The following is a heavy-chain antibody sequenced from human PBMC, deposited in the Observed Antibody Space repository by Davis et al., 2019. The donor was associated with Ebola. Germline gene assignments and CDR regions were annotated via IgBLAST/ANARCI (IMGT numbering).Heavy chain of an antibody. CDR2: IYYYGST. V-gene: IGHV4-39*01. CDR1: GGSIISPTYY. Sequence: SETLSLTCTVSGGSIISPTYYWGWIRQPPGKGLEWIGSIYYYGSTHYNPSLKSRVTLSVDTSRNQFSLKVNSVTAADTAIYYCARLSITSGTYGDLFDYWGQGTLVTVSS. CDR3: ARLSITSGTYGDLFDY. D-gene: IGHD4-17*01. J-gene: IGHJ4*02.